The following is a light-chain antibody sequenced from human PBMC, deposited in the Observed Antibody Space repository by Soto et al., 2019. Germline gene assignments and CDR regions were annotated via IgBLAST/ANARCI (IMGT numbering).Light chain of an antibody. Sequence: EIVLTQSPGTLSLSPGERATLSCRASQSISSSYLAWYQQKPGQPPRLLLYRTFSRATGIPDRFSGSGSGTDFNLTISRLEPEDFAVYFCQQFSSSPLTFGGGTKVEI. CDR3: QQFSSSPLT. J-gene: IGKJ4*01. CDR2: RTF. V-gene: IGKV3-20*01. CDR1: QSISSSY.